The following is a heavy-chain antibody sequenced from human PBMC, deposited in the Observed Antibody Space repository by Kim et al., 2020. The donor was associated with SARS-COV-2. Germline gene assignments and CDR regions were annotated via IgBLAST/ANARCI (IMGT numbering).Heavy chain of an antibody. CDR2: VSSSSRGSAT. V-gene: IGHV3-11*01. Sequence: GGSLRLSCAASGFSVSDYYMTWIRQAPGKGLEWVSYVSSSSRGSATYYTDSVKGRFTISKDNAKNSLFLQMNSLRVDDTAVYYCARDVGAGPTTNLGAFDIWGQGTIVTVSS. CDR1: GFSVSDYY. D-gene: IGHD1-26*01. CDR3: ARDVGAGPTTNLGAFDI. J-gene: IGHJ3*02.